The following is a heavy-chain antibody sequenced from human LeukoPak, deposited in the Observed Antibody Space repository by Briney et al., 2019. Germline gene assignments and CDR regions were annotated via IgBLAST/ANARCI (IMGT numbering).Heavy chain of an antibody. CDR1: GGSFSGYY. CDR3: AGGGAARRVYYYYYYMDV. J-gene: IGHJ6*03. Sequence: SETLSLTCAVYGGSFSGYYWSWIRQPPGKGLEWIGEINHSGSTNYNPSLKSRVTISVDTSKNQFSLKLSSVTAADTAVYYCAGGGAARRVYYYYYYMDVWGKGTTVTVSS. CDR2: INHSGST. V-gene: IGHV4-34*01. D-gene: IGHD6-6*01.